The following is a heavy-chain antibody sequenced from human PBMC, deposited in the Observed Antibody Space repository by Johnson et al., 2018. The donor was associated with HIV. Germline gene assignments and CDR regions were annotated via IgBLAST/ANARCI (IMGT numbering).Heavy chain of an antibody. Sequence: VQLVESGGGLVKPGGSLRLSCAASGFTFSNAWMSWVRQAPGKGLEWVGRINSKTDGGTTDYAAPVKGRFTISRDDSKNTLYLQMNSLKTEDTAVYYCTTWPYYYDTSEDAFDIWGQGTMVTVSS. D-gene: IGHD3-22*01. CDR2: INSKTDGGTT. V-gene: IGHV3-15*01. J-gene: IGHJ3*02. CDR3: TTWPYYYDTSEDAFDI. CDR1: GFTFSNAW.